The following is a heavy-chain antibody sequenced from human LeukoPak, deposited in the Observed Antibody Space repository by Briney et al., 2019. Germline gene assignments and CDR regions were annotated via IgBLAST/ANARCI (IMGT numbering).Heavy chain of an antibody. CDR2: IYYSGST. CDR1: GGSISSYY. J-gene: IGHJ4*02. V-gene: IGHV4-59*01. Sequence: SETLSLTCTVSGGSISSYYWSWIRQPPGKGLEWIGYIYYSGSTNYNPSLKSRVTISVDTSKNQFSLKLSSVTAADTAVYYCARADYYNSSCFDYWGQGTLVTVSS. CDR3: ARADYYNSSCFDY. D-gene: IGHD3-22*01.